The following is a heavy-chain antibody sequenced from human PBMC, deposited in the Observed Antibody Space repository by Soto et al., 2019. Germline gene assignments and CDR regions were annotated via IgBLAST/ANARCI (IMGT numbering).Heavy chain of an antibody. D-gene: IGHD2-2*01. Sequence: ASVKVSCKASGYTFTSYYMHRVRQAPGQGLEWMGIINPSGGSTSYAQKFQGRVTMTRDTSTSTVYMELSSLRSEDTAVYYCARVGCSSTSCYFNRYYYGMDVWGQGTTVTVPS. V-gene: IGHV1-46*01. CDR3: ARVGCSSTSCYFNRYYYGMDV. J-gene: IGHJ6*02. CDR1: GYTFTSYY. CDR2: INPSGGST.